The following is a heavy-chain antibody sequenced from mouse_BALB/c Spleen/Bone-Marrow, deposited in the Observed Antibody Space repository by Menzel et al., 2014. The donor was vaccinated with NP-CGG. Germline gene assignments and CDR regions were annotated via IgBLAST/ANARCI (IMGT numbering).Heavy chain of an antibody. Sequence: EVKLLESGPGLVKPSQSLSLTCSVTGYSITSGYYWNWIRQFPGNKLEWMGYISYDGSNNYNPSLKNRISITRDTSKNQFFLKLNSVTTEDTATYYCARGDDYYGGAMDYWGQGTSVTVSS. CDR1: GYSITSGYY. J-gene: IGHJ4*01. D-gene: IGHD1-1*01. CDR3: ARGDDYYGGAMDY. CDR2: ISYDGSN. V-gene: IGHV3-6*02.